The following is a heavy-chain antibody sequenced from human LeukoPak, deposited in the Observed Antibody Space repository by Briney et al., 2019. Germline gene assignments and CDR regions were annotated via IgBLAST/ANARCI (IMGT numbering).Heavy chain of an antibody. D-gene: IGHD3-22*01. Sequence: ASVKVSCKASGYTFTGYYTHWVRQAPGQGLEWMGWINPNSGGTNYAQKFQGRVTMTRDTSISTAYMELSRLRSDDTAVYYCARDRDPAFDPIRVVVILFPKGTDAFDIWGQGSMVTVSS. V-gene: IGHV1-2*02. J-gene: IGHJ3*02. CDR2: INPNSGGT. CDR3: ARDRDPAFDPIRVVVILFPKGTDAFDI. CDR1: GYTFTGYY.